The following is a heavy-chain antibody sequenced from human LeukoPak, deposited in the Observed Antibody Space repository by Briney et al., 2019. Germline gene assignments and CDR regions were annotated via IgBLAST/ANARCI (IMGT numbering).Heavy chain of an antibody. CDR3: ARDPGDDSSPDY. J-gene: IGHJ4*02. V-gene: IGHV3-30*04. CDR1: GFTFSSYA. D-gene: IGHD3-22*01. Sequence: PGGPLRLSCAASGFTFSSYAMHWVRQAPGKGLEWVAVISYDGSNKYYADSVKGRFTISRDNSKNTLYLQMNSLRAEDTAVYYCARDPGDDSSPDYWGQGTLVTVSS. CDR2: ISYDGSNK.